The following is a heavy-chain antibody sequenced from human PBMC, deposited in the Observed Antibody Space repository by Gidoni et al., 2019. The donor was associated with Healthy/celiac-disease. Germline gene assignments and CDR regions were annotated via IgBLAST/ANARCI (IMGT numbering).Heavy chain of an antibody. CDR1: GFSLSTSGMC. CDR2: IDWEDDK. J-gene: IGHJ6*02. D-gene: IGHD3-22*01. CDR3: ARSLNYYDSSGYSPRYYYGMDV. V-gene: IGHV2-70*15. Sequence: QVTLRESGPALVKPTQTLTLTCTFSGFSLSTSGMCVSWIRQPPGKALEWLARIDWEDDKYYSTSLKTRLTISQDTSKNQVVLTMTNMDPVDTATYYCARSLNYYDSSGYSPRYYYGMDVWGQGTTVTVSS.